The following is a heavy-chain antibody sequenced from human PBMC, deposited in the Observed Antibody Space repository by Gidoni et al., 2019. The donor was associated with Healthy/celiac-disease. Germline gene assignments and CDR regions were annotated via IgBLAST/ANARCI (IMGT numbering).Heavy chain of an antibody. CDR3: ARSIVVVPAVWFDP. V-gene: IGHV4-59*01. D-gene: IGHD2-2*01. J-gene: IGHJ5*02. CDR1: GGSNSSYY. Sequence: QVQLQESGPGLVEPSETLSLTCTVSGGSNSSYYWSWIRQPPGKGLEWIGYIYYSGSTNYNPSLKSRVTISVDTSKNQFSLKLSSVTAADTAVYYCARSIVVVPAVWFDPWGQGTLVTVSS. CDR2: IYYSGST.